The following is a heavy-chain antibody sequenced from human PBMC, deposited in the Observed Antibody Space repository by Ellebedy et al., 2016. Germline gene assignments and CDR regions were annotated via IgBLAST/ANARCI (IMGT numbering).Heavy chain of an antibody. V-gene: IGHV1-18*01. CDR2: ISAYNGNT. D-gene: IGHD5-12*01. J-gene: IGHJ4*02. CDR1: GYSFTNFG. CDR3: AREGGYDREFDY. Sequence: ASVKVSXXASGYSFTNFGINWVRQAPGQGLEWMGWISAYNGNTDYAHNLQGRVTMTTDTSTSTAYMELRSLRSDDTAVYYCAREGGYDREFDYWGQGTLVTVSS.